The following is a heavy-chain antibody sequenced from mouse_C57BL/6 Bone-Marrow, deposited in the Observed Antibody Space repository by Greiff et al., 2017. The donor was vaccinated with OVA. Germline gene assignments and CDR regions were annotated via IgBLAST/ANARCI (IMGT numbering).Heavy chain of an antibody. J-gene: IGHJ4*01. Sequence: DVMLVESGGGLVQPKGSLKLSCAASGFSFNTYAMNWVRQAPGKGLEWVARIRSKSNNYATYYADSVKDRFTISRDDSESMLYLQMNNLKTEDTAMYYCVRQGGYDGAMDYWGQGTSVTVSS. CDR3: VRQGGYDGAMDY. CDR1: GFSFNTYA. CDR2: IRSKSNNYAT. D-gene: IGHD2-2*01. V-gene: IGHV10-1*01.